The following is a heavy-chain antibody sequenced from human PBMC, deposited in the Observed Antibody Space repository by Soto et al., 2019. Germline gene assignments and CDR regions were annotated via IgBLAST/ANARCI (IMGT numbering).Heavy chain of an antibody. CDR3: ARSRGYYDFWSGASDAFDI. Sequence: QVQLVQSGAEVKKPGASVKVSCKASGYTFTSYGISWVRQAPGQGLEWMGWISAYNGNTNYAQKLQGRVTMTTDTSTSTAYMELRSLRSDDTAVYYCARSRGYYDFWSGASDAFDIWGQGTMVTVSS. J-gene: IGHJ3*02. CDR1: GYTFTSYG. V-gene: IGHV1-18*01. D-gene: IGHD3-3*01. CDR2: ISAYNGNT.